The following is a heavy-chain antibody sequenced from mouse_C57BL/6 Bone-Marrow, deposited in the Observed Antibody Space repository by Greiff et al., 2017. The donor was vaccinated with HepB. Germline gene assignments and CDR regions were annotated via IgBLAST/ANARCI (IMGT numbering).Heavy chain of an antibody. Sequence: LMESGGDLVKPGGSLKLSCAASGFTFSSYGMSWVRQTPDKRLEWVATISSGGSYTYYPDSVKGRFTISRDNAKNTLYLQMSSLKSEDTAMYYCARHGIPMDYWGQGTSVTVSS. V-gene: IGHV5-6*01. CDR1: GFTFSSYG. CDR2: ISSGGSYT. CDR3: ARHGIPMDY. J-gene: IGHJ4*01.